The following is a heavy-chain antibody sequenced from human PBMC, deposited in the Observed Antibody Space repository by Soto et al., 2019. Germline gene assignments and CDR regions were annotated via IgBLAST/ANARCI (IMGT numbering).Heavy chain of an antibody. CDR3: VGALTYEVPYYYYGMDV. J-gene: IGHJ6*02. CDR1: GFLFSTYL. V-gene: IGHV3-7*01. D-gene: IGHD3-16*01. CDR2: IRQGGNEK. Sequence: GGSLRLSCTASGFLFSTYLMSWVRQAPGKGLEWVANIRQGGNEKFYVDSVKGRFTISRDNAKKSLYLQMNSLRAEDTAVYYCVGALTYEVPYYYYGMDVWGQGTTVTVSS.